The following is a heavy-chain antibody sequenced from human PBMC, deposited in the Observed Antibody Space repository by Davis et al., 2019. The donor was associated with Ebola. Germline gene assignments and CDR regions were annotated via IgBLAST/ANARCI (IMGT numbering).Heavy chain of an antibody. J-gene: IGHJ2*01. CDR1: GGSISSHY. D-gene: IGHD6-13*01. V-gene: IGHV4-59*11. CDR3: ARGSAGHFDL. Sequence: MPSETLSLTCTVSGGSISSHYWSWVRQPPGKGLEWIAFIYSSGSTNYNPSHKSRVTISVDTSKNQFSLRLSSVTAADTAVYYCARGSAGHFDLWGRGTLVTVSS. CDR2: IYSSGST.